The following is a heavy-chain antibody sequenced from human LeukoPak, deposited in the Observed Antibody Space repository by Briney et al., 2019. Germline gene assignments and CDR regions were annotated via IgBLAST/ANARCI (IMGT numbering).Heavy chain of an antibody. Sequence: GGSLRLSCSASGFTFSIAAMHWVRQAPGKGLQYVSVISGNGVSSYADSVKGRFTISRDNAKNTLYLQMNSLRAEDTAVYYCARDDSSARANYWGQGTLVTVSS. CDR1: GFTFSIAA. V-gene: IGHV3-64*04. CDR2: ISGNGVS. J-gene: IGHJ4*02. CDR3: ARDDSSARANY. D-gene: IGHD3-22*01.